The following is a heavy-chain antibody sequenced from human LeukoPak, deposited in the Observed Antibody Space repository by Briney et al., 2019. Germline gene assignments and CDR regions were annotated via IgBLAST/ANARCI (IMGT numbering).Heavy chain of an antibody. D-gene: IGHD2-15*01. Sequence: EASVKVSCKASGYTFTSYYMYWVRQAPGQGLEWMGWISAYNGNTIYAQKVKGRVTMTTDTSTSTAYMELRSLKSDDTAVYYCARASYCSDGSCYSDYWGQGTLVTVSS. J-gene: IGHJ4*02. V-gene: IGHV1-18*04. CDR3: ARASYCSDGSCYSDY. CDR2: ISAYNGNT. CDR1: GYTFTSYY.